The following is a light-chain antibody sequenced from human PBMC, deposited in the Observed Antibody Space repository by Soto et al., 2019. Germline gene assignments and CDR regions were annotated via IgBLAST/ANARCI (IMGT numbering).Light chain of an antibody. Sequence: QSALTQPASVSGSPGQSITISCTGTSSDVGNYDYVSWYQQHAGKAPKLIIYEVSNRPSGVSSRFSGSKSGNTASLTISGLQAEDEADYYCTSYTSSSTWVFGGGTKLTVL. J-gene: IGLJ3*02. CDR2: EVS. CDR3: TSYTSSSTWV. V-gene: IGLV2-14*01. CDR1: SSDVGNYDY.